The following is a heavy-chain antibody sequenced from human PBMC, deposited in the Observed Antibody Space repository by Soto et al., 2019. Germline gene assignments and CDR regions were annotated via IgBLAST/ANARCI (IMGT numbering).Heavy chain of an antibody. Sequence: QVQLVESGGGLVKPGGSLRLSCAASGFTFSDYYMSWIRQAPGKGLEGVSYISSTSSYTNYADSVKGRFTISRDNAKNSLYLQMNSLRAEDTAVYYCARKTYFYGSGTPGDWFDPWGQGTLVTVSS. J-gene: IGHJ5*02. CDR1: GFTFSDYY. CDR2: ISSTSSYT. V-gene: IGHV3-11*05. D-gene: IGHD3-10*01. CDR3: ARKTYFYGSGTPGDWFDP.